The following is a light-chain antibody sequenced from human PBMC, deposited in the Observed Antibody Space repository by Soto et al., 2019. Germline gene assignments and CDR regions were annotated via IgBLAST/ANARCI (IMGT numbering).Light chain of an antibody. Sequence: QSVLTQPPSASGTPGQRVIVSCSGSNSNIGRNHVYWYQQLPGTAPKLLIHTTSARPSGVPDRFSGSKSGISASLTISGLRSDDEADYYCATWDDGLNWVFGGGTKLTVL. V-gene: IGLV1-47*01. CDR3: ATWDDGLNWV. CDR2: TTS. CDR1: NSNIGRNH. J-gene: IGLJ3*02.